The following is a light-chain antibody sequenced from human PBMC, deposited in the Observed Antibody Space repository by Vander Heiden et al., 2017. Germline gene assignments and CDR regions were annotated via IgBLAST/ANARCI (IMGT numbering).Light chain of an antibody. CDR1: SNDIDGSKS. Sequence: HSALTQPASVSGSPGQSITISCTGTSNDIDGSKSDPWYQQHPGKVPDLIIYDVTNQRSGVSARFSGCKYGNTASLTISALQPEDEADYYCNSDTSTSTLVFGGGTKLTVL. CDR2: DVT. V-gene: IGLV2-14*03. J-gene: IGLJ2*01. CDR3: NSDTSTSTLV.